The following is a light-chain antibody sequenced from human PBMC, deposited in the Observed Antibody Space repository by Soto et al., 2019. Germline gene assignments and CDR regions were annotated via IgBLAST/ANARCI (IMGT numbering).Light chain of an antibody. CDR1: ATDVGAYNY. CDR2: AVT. CDR3: SSFTSSTTLL. V-gene: IGLV2-14*01. Sequence: QSALTQPASVSGSPGQSITISYTGTATDVGAYNYVSWYQQHPGRAPKLIIYAVTDRPSGVADRFSGSKSGDTASLTISGLQAEDEAHYYCSSFTSSTTLLFGGGTKVTVL. J-gene: IGLJ2*01.